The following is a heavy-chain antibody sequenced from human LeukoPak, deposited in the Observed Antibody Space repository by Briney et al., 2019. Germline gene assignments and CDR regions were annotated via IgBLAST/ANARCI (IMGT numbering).Heavy chain of an antibody. J-gene: IGHJ4*02. V-gene: IGHV3-21*01. D-gene: IGHD3-22*01. CDR3: ARDYDGSGYFGY. Sequence: PGGSLRLSCVASGFTFSYYSMNWVRQAPGKGLEWVSSISSSSNYIYYADSVKGRFTISRDNAKNSLYLQMNSLRAEDTAVYYCARDYDGSGYFGYWGQGTLVTVSS. CDR1: GFTFSYYS. CDR2: ISSSSNYI.